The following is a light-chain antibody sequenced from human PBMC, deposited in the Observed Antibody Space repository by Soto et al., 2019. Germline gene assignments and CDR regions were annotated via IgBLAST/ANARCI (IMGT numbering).Light chain of an antibody. J-gene: IGKJ2*01. CDR3: SQYSGSST. CDR2: KTS. CDR1: RSIDYW. V-gene: IGKV1-5*03. Sequence: DIQMTQSPSTLSASVGDRVTITCRASRSIDYWLAWYQQKPGTATKLLIYKTSNLKSGAPSRFSGRGSGTEDTLTTGFLQPEDFATYYCSQYSGSSTFGQRNNREI.